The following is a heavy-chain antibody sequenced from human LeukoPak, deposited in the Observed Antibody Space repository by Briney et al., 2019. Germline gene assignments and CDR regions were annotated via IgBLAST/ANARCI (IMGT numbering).Heavy chain of an antibody. D-gene: IGHD6-19*01. J-gene: IGHJ5*02. CDR2: ISWNSGSI. Sequence: GGSLRLSCAASGFTFDDYAMHWVRQAPGKGLEWVSGISWNSGSIGYADSVKGRFTISRDNAKNSLYLQMNSLRAEDTAVYYCARVLKAVEDRTSYNWFDPWGQGTLVTVSS. CDR3: ARVLKAVEDRTSYNWFDP. V-gene: IGHV3-9*01. CDR1: GFTFDDYA.